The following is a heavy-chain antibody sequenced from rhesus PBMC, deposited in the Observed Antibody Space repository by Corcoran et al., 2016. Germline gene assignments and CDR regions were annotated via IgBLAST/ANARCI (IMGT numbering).Heavy chain of an antibody. CDR2: ISGSGGST. V-gene: IGHV4-173*01. Sequence: QLQLQESGPGLVKPSETLSLTCAVSGDSISSNYWSWIRQPPGKGLEWIGRISGSGGSTDYNPSLIIRVNIATDTSKNQFSLKLSSVTAADTAVYYCARLLRRTAGTVIAGRFDYWGQGVLVTVSS. CDR3: ARLLRRTAGTVIAGRFDY. D-gene: IGHD5-24*01. CDR1: GDSISSNY. J-gene: IGHJ4*01.